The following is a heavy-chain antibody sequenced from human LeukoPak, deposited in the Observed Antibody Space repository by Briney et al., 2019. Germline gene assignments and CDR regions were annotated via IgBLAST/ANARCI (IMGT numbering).Heavy chain of an antibody. D-gene: IGHD1-26*01. V-gene: IGHV3-48*02. CDR3: ASSGSYRFDY. CDR2: ISSSSSSV. J-gene: IGHJ4*02. Sequence: GGSLRLTCAASGFTFSSYSMNWVRQAPGKGLEWVSYISSSSSSVYYADSVKGRFSISRDNAKNSLYLQMNSLRDEDTAVYYCASSGSYRFDYWGQGTLVTVSS. CDR1: GFTFSSYS.